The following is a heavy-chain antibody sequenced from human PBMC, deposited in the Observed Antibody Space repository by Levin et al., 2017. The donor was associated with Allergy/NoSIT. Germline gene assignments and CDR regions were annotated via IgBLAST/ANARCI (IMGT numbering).Heavy chain of an antibody. CDR1: GFSFSSCS. CDR2: ISGSGDNT. V-gene: IGHV3-23*01. Sequence: GGSLRLSCAASGFSFSSCSMSWVRQSPEKGLEWVSTISGSGDNTFYPDSVKGRFTISRDNSKDTLYLQMSSLRGEDTALYYCAKGYCPTGVCYFDCWGQGSLVTVSS. D-gene: IGHD2-8*01. J-gene: IGHJ4*02. CDR3: AKGYCPTGVCYFDC.